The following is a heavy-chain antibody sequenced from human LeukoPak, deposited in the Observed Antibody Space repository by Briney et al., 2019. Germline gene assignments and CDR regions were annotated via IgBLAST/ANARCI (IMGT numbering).Heavy chain of an antibody. D-gene: IGHD1-26*01. CDR3: ARALGFIVGATFGDY. CDR2: IIPIFGTA. J-gene: IGHJ4*02. V-gene: IGHV1-69*05. Sequence: SVKVSCKASGGTFSSYAISWVRQAPGQGLEWMGGIIPIFGTANYAQKFQGRVTITRDTSASTAYTELSSLRSEDTAVYYCARALGFIVGATFGDYWGQGTLVTVSS. CDR1: GGTFSSYA.